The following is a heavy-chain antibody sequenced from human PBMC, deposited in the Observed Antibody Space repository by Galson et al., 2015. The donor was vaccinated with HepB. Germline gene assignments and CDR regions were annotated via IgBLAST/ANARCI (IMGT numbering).Heavy chain of an antibody. CDR2: ILGDTTT. CDR3: ARGRPGYFDY. V-gene: IGHV3-66*01. D-gene: IGHD7-27*01. J-gene: IGHJ4*02. CDR1: GFRVSGYY. Sequence: SLRLSCAASGFRVSGYYMTWVRQAPGKGLEWVSVILGDTTTFYVESFRDRFTISRDNSKNTLYLQMNNLRVDDTSVYYCARGRPGYFDYWGQGTLVTVSS.